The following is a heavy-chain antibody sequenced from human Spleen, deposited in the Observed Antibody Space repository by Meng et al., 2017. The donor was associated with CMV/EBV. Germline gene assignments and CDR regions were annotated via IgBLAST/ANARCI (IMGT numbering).Heavy chain of an antibody. CDR3: ARIGYCSSTSCSPTGTFDY. CDR1: SGGYY. CDR2: IYYSGST. V-gene: IGHV4-31*02. Sequence: SGGYYWSWIRQNPGKGLEWIGYIYYSGSTYYNPSLKSRVTISVDTSKNQFSLKLSSVTAADTAVYYCARIGYCSSTSCSPTGTFDYWGQGTLVTVSS. J-gene: IGHJ4*02. D-gene: IGHD2-2*01.